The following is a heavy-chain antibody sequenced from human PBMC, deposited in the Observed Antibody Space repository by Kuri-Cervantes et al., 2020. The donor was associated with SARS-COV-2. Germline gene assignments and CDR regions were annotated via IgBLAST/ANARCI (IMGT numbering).Heavy chain of an antibody. V-gene: IGHV3-21*01. CDR3: ARDRYSSSCFDY. CDR1: RFSFSSYA. Sequence: GGSLRLSCAASRFSFSSYAMSWVRQAPGKGLEWVSSISSSSSYIYYADSVKGRFTISRDNAKNSLYLQMNSLRAEDTAVYYCARDRYSSSCFDYWGQGTLVTVSS. J-gene: IGHJ4*02. D-gene: IGHD6-13*01. CDR2: ISSSSSYI.